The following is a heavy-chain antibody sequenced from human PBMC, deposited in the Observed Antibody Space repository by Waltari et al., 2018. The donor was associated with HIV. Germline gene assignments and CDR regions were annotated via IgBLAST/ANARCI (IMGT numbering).Heavy chain of an antibody. CDR1: GYTFTDYY. V-gene: IGHV1-2*06. CDR2: INSNSGGT. D-gene: IGHD1-20*01. J-gene: IGHJ5*02. CDR3: ARRARRPGISGAHNWFDP. Sequence: QLVQSGAEVKKPGASVKISCKASGYTFTDYYMHWVRQAPGQGLEWMGRINSNSGGTNYSQKFMGRVIISKDTSINTVYMEVTRLTSDDTAMYYCARRARRPGISGAHNWFDPWGQGTLVTVSS.